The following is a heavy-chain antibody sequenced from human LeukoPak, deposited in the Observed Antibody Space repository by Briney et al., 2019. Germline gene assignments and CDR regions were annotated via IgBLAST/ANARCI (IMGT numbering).Heavy chain of an antibody. Sequence: SETLSLACAVYGGSFSGYYRSWIRQPPGKGLESFGEINHSGSTNSNPSLRSRVTISVDTSKTQFSLKLSSVTAAETAVYYGASILTGVTTPQFDYWGQGTLVTVSS. J-gene: IGHJ4*02. CDR2: INHSGST. V-gene: IGHV4-34*01. D-gene: IGHD4-17*01. CDR3: ASILTGVTTPQFDY. CDR1: GGSFSGYY.